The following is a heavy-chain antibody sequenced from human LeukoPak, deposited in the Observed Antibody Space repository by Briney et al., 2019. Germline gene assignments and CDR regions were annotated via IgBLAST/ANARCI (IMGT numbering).Heavy chain of an antibody. Sequence: SETLSLTCTVSGASVSSDEYYWHWIRKSPGKGLEWIGFVYYSGRTKYNPSLKSRVTISIDKSKNQVSLKLASVTAADTAMYFCVREASTSYYDSSGYYRQTETLDVWGQGTMVVVSS. D-gene: IGHD3-22*01. J-gene: IGHJ3*01. V-gene: IGHV4-61*08. CDR1: GASVSSDEYY. CDR2: VYYSGRT. CDR3: VREASTSYYDSSGYYRQTETLDV.